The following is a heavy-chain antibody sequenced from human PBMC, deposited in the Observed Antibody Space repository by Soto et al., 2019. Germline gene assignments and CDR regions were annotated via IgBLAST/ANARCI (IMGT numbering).Heavy chain of an antibody. Sequence: GGSLRLSCAASGFTFSSYSMNWVRQAPGKGLEWVSYISSSSSTIYYADSVKGRFTISRDNAKNSLYLQMNSLRDEDTAVYYCARSIAARGYHYGMDVWGQGTTVTVSS. CDR3: ARSIAARGYHYGMDV. CDR1: GFTFSSYS. CDR2: ISSSSSTI. J-gene: IGHJ6*02. D-gene: IGHD6-6*01. V-gene: IGHV3-48*02.